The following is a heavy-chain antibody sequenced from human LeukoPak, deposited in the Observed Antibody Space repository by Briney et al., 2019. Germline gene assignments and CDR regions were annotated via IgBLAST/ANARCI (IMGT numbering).Heavy chain of an antibody. CDR3: TRTLTTMIPQY. CDR2: ISAYDSGT. D-gene: IGHD3-22*01. Sequence: ASVKVSCKASGYTFHNFEITWVRQAPGQGLEWMGWISAYDSGTNSAQNLLGRLTLTTDTSTSTAYMELRSLRSDDTAVYYCTRTLTTMIPQYWGQGTLVTVSS. CDR1: GYTFHNFE. J-gene: IGHJ4*02. V-gene: IGHV1-18*01.